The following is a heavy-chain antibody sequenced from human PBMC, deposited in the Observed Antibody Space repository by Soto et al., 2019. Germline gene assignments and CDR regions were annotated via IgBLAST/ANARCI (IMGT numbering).Heavy chain of an antibody. D-gene: IGHD3-3*01. CDR2: IWYDGSNK. CDR3: ARELGVVEYYYYGMDV. Sequence: QVQLVESGGGVVQPGRSLRLSCAASGFTFSSYGMHWVRQAPGKGLEWVAVIWYDGSNKYYADSVKGRFTISRDNSKNTLYLQMNSLRAEDTAVYYCARELGVVEYYYYGMDVWGQGTTVTVSS. V-gene: IGHV3-33*01. CDR1: GFTFSSYG. J-gene: IGHJ6*02.